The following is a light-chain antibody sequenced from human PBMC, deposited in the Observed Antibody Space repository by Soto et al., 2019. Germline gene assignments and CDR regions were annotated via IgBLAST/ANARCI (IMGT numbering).Light chain of an antibody. V-gene: IGLV2-8*01. CDR3: SSYAGSNNYV. Sequence: QSVLTQPPSASGSPGQSVTISCTGTSSDVGGYNYVSWYQQRPGKAPKLMISEVNKRPPGVPDRFSGSKSGNTASLTVSGLQAEDEADYYCSSYAGSNNYVFGTGTKLTVL. J-gene: IGLJ1*01. CDR1: SSDVGGYNY. CDR2: EVN.